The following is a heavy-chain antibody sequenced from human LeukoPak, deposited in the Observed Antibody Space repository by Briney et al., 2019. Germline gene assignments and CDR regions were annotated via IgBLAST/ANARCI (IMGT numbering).Heavy chain of an antibody. D-gene: IGHD1-26*01. CDR2: IYHSGST. Sequence: SETLSLTCTVSGGSISSGGYYWSWIRQPPGKGLEWIGYIYHSGSTYYNPSLKSRVTISVDRSKNQFSLKLSSVTAADTAVYYCARRVGATDACDIWGQGTMVTVSS. V-gene: IGHV4-30-2*01. CDR1: GGSISSGGYY. J-gene: IGHJ3*02. CDR3: ARRVGATDACDI.